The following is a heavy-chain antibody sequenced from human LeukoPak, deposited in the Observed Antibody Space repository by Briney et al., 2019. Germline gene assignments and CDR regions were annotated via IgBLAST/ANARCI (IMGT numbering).Heavy chain of an antibody. Sequence: SVKVSCKASGGTFSSYAISWVRQAPGQGLEWMGRIIPILGIANYAQKFQGRVTITADKSTSTAYMELSSLRAEHTAVYYCARGLKYSTGWYYFDYWGQGTLVTVSS. J-gene: IGHJ4*02. D-gene: IGHD6-19*01. CDR3: ARGLKYSTGWYYFDY. V-gene: IGHV1-69*04. CDR2: IIPILGIA. CDR1: GGTFSSYA.